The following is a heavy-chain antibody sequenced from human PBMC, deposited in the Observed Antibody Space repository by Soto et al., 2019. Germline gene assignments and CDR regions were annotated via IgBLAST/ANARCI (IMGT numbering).Heavy chain of an antibody. CDR1: GGSISSGDYY. D-gene: IGHD2-2*01. CDR2: IYYSGST. V-gene: IGHV4-30-4*01. J-gene: IGHJ5*02. Sequence: SETLSRTCTVSGGSISSGDYYWSWIRQPPGKGLEWIGYIYYSGSTYYNPSLKSRVTISVDTSKNQFSLKLSSVTAAATAVYYCARDRASHGGFDPSGQGTLVTVYS. CDR3: ARDRASHGGFDP.